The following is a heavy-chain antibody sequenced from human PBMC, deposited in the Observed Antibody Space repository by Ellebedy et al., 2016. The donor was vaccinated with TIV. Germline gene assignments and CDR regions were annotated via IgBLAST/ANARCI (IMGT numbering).Heavy chain of an antibody. Sequence: GESLKISCAASGFSFSSYSMSWVRQAPGKELEWLSFISTGGDHINYADSVKGRISVSRDNAKNTVYLQMNSLRAEDTAVYYCAIPTYDGIQLPSDHWGQGTLVTVSS. V-gene: IGHV3-21*04. D-gene: IGHD1-1*01. CDR1: GFSFSSYS. CDR2: ISTGGDHI. CDR3: AIPTYDGIQLPSDH. J-gene: IGHJ4*02.